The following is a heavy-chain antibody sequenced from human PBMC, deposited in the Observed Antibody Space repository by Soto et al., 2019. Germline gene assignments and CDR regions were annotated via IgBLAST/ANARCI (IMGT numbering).Heavy chain of an antibody. D-gene: IGHD1-7*01. J-gene: IGHJ6*02. CDR3: ARHNWNYARYYYGMDV. Sequence: QVQLVQSGAEVKKPGSSVKVSCKASGGTFSSYAISWVRQAPGQGLEWMGGIIPIFGTANCAQKFQGRVAITADESTSTAYMELSSLRSEDTAVYYCARHNWNYARYYYGMDVWGQGTTVTVSS. V-gene: IGHV1-69*01. CDR2: IIPIFGTA. CDR1: GGTFSSYA.